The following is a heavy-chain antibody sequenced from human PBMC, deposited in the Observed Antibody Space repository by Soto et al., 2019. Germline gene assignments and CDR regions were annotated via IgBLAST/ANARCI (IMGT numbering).Heavy chain of an antibody. CDR3: ARDSPGYGDYVLFDY. J-gene: IGHJ4*02. CDR2: TYYRSKWSN. V-gene: IGHV6-1*01. Sequence: SQTLSLTCAISGDSVSSNSVAWNWIRQSPSRGLEWLGRTYYRSKWSNDYAVSVESRITVNPDTSKNQFSLQLDSVTPEDTAVYYCARDSPGYGDYVLFDYWGQGTRVTVSS. D-gene: IGHD4-17*01. CDR1: GDSVSSNSVA.